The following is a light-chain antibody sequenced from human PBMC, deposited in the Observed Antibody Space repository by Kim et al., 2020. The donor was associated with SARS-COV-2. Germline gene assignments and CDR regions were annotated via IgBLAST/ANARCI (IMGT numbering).Light chain of an antibody. V-gene: IGKV1-39*01. CDR3: QQTYITPWT. CDR2: AAS. Sequence: DIQMTQSPSSLSASVGDRVTITCRASQSITNYLNWYQQKPGKAPKFLISAASSLQSGVPSRFSGGGSGSDYTLTISSLQPEDFATYFCQQTYITPWTFGQGTKVDIK. J-gene: IGKJ1*01. CDR1: QSITNY.